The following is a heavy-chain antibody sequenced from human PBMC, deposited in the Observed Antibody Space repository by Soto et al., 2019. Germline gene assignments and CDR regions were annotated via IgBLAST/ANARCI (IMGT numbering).Heavy chain of an antibody. CDR3: ARLSASSKLRGVVIN. D-gene: IGHD3-10*01. Sequence: QVHLQESGPDLVRPSETLSLTCSFFGGSISSDNWWSWVRQTPGKGLEWIGEIYHSGNTNYNPSLKSRVTISVDKSKNQLSLKVTSVTAADTALYYCARLSASSKLRGVVINWGQGTLVTFSS. J-gene: IGHJ4*02. V-gene: IGHV4-4*02. CDR1: GGSISSDNW. CDR2: IYHSGNT.